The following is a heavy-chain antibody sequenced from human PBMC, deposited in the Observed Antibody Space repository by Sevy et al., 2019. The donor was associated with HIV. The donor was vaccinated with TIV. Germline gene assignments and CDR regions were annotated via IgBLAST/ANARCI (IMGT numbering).Heavy chain of an antibody. V-gene: IGHV3-30*02. Sequence: GGSLRLSCAASGFTFSSYGMHWVRQAPGKGPEWVAFIRYDGSNKYYADSVKGRFTISRDNSKNTLYLKMNSLRAEETAVYYCAKGPSPMITFGGVADYWGQGTLVTVSS. CDR2: IRYDGSNK. D-gene: IGHD3-16*01. CDR1: GFTFSSYG. J-gene: IGHJ4*02. CDR3: AKGPSPMITFGGVADY.